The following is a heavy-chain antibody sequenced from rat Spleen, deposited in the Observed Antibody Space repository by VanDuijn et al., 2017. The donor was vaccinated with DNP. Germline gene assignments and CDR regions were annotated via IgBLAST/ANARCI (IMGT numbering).Heavy chain of an antibody. V-gene: IGHV5-7*01. CDR2: FSVTAGSP. D-gene: IGHD1-12*01. Sequence: EVQLVESGGGLVQPGGSLKLSCAASGFSFRDYGMAWVRQAPMQSLEWVAMFSVTAGSPYYRDSVRGRFTISRDDSKSVLYLQMNSLKSEDTATYYCARQDYYFNKGGWFAYWGQGTLVTVSS. J-gene: IGHJ3*01. CDR1: GFSFRDYG. CDR3: ARQDYYFNKGGWFAY.